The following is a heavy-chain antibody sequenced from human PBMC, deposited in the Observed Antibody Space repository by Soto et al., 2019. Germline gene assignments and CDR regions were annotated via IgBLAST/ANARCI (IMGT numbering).Heavy chain of an antibody. J-gene: IGHJ6*02. D-gene: IGHD6-13*01. CDR3: AREEVPQWFSKGYYGVDV. CDR1: GGSFRGYY. CDR2: IRHTGSA. Sequence: SETLSLTCAVYGGSFRGYYWSWIRQSPGKGLEWMGEIRHTGSATYNPSLKSRVTISVDTSKNQFSLRLTSVTAADTGVYYCAREEVPQWFSKGYYGVDVWGQGTTVTVSS. V-gene: IGHV4-34*01.